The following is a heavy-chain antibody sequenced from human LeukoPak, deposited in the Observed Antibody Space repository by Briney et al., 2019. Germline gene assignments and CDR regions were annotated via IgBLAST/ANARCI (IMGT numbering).Heavy chain of an antibody. Sequence: ASVKVSCKVSGYTLTELSMHWVRQAPGKGLEWMGGFDPEDGETIYAQKFQGRVTMTEDTSTDSAYMELSSLRSEDTAAYHCATEASAWFGEGSLGQGTLVTVSS. J-gene: IGHJ5*02. CDR3: ATEASAWFGEGS. CDR2: FDPEDGET. V-gene: IGHV1-24*01. CDR1: GYTLTELS. D-gene: IGHD3-10*01.